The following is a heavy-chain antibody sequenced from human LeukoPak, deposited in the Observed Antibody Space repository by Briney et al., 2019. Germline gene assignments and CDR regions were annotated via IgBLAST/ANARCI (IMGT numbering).Heavy chain of an antibody. CDR1: GYTFTNHW. J-gene: IGHJ5*02. CDR3: ARDHSGEWELISGWWFDP. V-gene: IGHV1-46*01. CDR2: INPGVGTT. Sequence: ASVKVSCKASGYTFTNHWMHWVRQAPGQGLEWMAIINPGVGTTIYAQKFQGRVTLTRDMSTTSVYMELTSLRSEDTAVYYCARDHSGEWELISGWWFDPWGQGTLVTVSS. D-gene: IGHD1-26*01.